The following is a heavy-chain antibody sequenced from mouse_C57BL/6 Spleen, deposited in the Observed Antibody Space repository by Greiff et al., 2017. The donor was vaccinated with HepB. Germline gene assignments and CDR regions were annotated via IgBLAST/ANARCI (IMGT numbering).Heavy chain of an antibody. V-gene: IGHV5-17*01. J-gene: IGHJ2*01. Sequence: EVQLVESGGGLVKPGGSLKLSCAASGFTFSDYGMHWVRQAPEKGLEWVAYISSGSSTIYYADTVKGRFTISRDNAKNTLFLQMTSLRSEDTAMYYCARRDYDGEGYFDYWGQGTTLTVSS. CDR2: ISSGSSTI. CDR3: ARRDYDGEGYFDY. CDR1: GFTFSDYG. D-gene: IGHD2-4*01.